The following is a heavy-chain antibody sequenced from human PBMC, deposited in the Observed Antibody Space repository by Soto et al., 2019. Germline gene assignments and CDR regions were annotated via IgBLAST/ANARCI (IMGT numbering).Heavy chain of an antibody. Sequence: EVQLLESGGGLVQPGGSLRLSCAASGFPFSDYAMSWVRQGTGKGLEWVSTISGSGGRTFYADSVKGRFTISRDNYKNTLYLQMNSLRAEDTAVYYCAKRAQIYDPGYYFDFWGQGTPVTVSS. V-gene: IGHV3-23*01. J-gene: IGHJ4*02. CDR3: AKRAQIYDPGYYFDF. CDR1: GFPFSDYA. D-gene: IGHD5-12*01. CDR2: ISGSGGRT.